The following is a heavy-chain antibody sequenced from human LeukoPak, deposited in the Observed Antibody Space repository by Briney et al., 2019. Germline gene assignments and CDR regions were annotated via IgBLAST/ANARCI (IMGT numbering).Heavy chain of an antibody. D-gene: IGHD2-2*01. CDR3: ARAYSGGGIVVVPAAN. V-gene: IGHV3-48*04. CDR2: ISSGSTTI. CDR1: GFSFSTYS. Sequence: GGSLRLSCAASGFSFSTYSFNWVRQAPGKGLEWISYISSGSTTIYYADSVKGRFTTSRDDAKNSLYLQMNSLRAEDTALYYCARAYSGGGIVVVPAANWGQGALVTVSS. J-gene: IGHJ4*02.